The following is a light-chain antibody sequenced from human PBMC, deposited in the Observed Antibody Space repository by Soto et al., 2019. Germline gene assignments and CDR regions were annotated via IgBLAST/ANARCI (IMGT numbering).Light chain of an antibody. Sequence: EIVMTQSPATLSASPGERATLSCRASQSVRSNLAWYRQKPGQAPRLLIYGASTRATGIPARFSGSGSGTEFTLTISSLQSGDFAVYYCQQYNNWLLYTFGQGTKLEIK. J-gene: IGKJ2*01. CDR1: QSVRSN. CDR3: QQYNNWLLYT. CDR2: GAS. V-gene: IGKV3-15*01.